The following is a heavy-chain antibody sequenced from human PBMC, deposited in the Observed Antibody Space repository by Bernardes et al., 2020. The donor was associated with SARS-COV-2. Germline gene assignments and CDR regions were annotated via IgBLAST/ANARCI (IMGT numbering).Heavy chain of an antibody. Sequence: TLSLTCSVSGSSMGTNDYYWGWIRPPPERGLEWIASLHYSGNNHFNSSLKSRVTISEDASKSQFYLKLSSVTAADTAVYYCTRRPVMVWEPPNWGQGTQVIVSS. CDR3: TRRPVMVWEPPN. V-gene: IGHV4-39*01. CDR1: GSSMGTNDYY. CDR2: LHYSGNN. D-gene: IGHD1-26*01. J-gene: IGHJ4*02.